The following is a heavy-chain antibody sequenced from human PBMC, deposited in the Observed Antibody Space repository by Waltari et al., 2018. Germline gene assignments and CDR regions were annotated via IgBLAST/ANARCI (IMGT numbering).Heavy chain of an antibody. V-gene: IGHV1-3*01. Sequence: QVQLVQSGAEVKKPGASVKVSCKASGYTFTSYAMHWVRQAPGQRLEWMGWINAGNGNTKYSQKFQGRVTITRDTSASTAYMELSSLRSEDTAVYYCARCYSGSYGYFDYWGQGTLVTVSS. CDR1: GYTFTSYA. J-gene: IGHJ4*02. CDR3: ARCYSGSYGYFDY. CDR2: INAGNGNT. D-gene: IGHD1-26*01.